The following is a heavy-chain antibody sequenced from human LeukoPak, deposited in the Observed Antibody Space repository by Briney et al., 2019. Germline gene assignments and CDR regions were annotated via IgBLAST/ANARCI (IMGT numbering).Heavy chain of an antibody. V-gene: IGHV3-30*18. CDR3: AKEAGLAVAGPSETFDY. CDR2: ISYDGSSK. J-gene: IGHJ4*02. Sequence: GGSLRLSCAASGFTFSSYGMHWVRQAPGKGLEWVAGISYDGSSKTYADSLKGRFTISRDKSENTLYLQVNSLGAEDTAVYYCAKEAGLAVAGPSETFDYWGQGTLVTVSS. CDR1: GFTFSSYG. D-gene: IGHD6-19*01.